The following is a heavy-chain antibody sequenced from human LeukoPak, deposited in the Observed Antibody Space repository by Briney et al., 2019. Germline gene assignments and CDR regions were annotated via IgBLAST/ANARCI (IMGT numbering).Heavy chain of an antibody. D-gene: IGHD3-3*01. V-gene: IGHV3-23*01. CDR3: AKETPTYYDFWSANGGHNWFDP. CDR1: GFTFSSYA. J-gene: IGHJ5*02. Sequence: GGSLRLSCAASGFTFSSYAMSWVRQAPGKGLEWVSAISGSGDTTYYADSVKGRFTISRDNSKNTLYLQMNSLRAEDTAVYYCAKETPTYYDFWSANGGHNWFDPWGQGTLVTVSS. CDR2: ISGSGDTT.